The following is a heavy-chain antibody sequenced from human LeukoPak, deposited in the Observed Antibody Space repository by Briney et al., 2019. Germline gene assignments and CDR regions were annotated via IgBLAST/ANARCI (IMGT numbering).Heavy chain of an antibody. D-gene: IGHD1-26*01. J-gene: IGHJ3*02. CDR3: ARAVVGATSTAFDI. CDR2: IYYSGST. Sequence: KPSETLSLTCTVSGGSISSYYWSWIRQHPGKGLEWIGYIYYSGSTYYNPSLKSRVTISVDTSKNQFSLKLSSVTAADTAVYYCARAVVGATSTAFDIWGQGTMVTVSS. V-gene: IGHV4-59*06. CDR1: GGSISSYY.